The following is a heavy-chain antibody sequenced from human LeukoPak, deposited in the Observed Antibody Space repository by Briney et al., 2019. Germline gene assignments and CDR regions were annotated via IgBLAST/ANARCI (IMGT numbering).Heavy chain of an antibody. J-gene: IGHJ4*02. D-gene: IGHD6-19*01. CDR1: GFTFSSYA. CDR3: AKGVAVASPYYFDY. Sequence: GGSLRLSGAAAGFTFSSYAISWVRQAPGKGLEWVSPISGSGSSTYYADSVKGRFTISRDNSKNTLYLQMNSLRAEDTAVYYCAKGVAVASPYYFDYWGQGTLVTVSS. CDR2: ISGSGSST. V-gene: IGHV3-23*01.